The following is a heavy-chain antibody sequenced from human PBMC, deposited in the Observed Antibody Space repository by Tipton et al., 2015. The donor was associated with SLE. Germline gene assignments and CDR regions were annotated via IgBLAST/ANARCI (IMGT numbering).Heavy chain of an antibody. D-gene: IGHD5-18*01. CDR3: ARRQRGYSYAPFDN. V-gene: IGHV4-39*01. J-gene: IGHJ4*02. Sequence: LRLSCIVSGGSISSGDYYWGWIRQPPGKGLEWIGGIHHRGSTYYNPSLKSRVTIPVDTSKNQFSLKLSSVTAADTAIYYCARRQRGYSYAPFDNWGQGTLVPVSS. CDR2: IHHRGST. CDR1: GGSISSGDYY.